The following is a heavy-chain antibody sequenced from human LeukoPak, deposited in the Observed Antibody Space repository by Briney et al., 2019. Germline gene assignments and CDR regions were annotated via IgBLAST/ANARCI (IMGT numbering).Heavy chain of an antibody. V-gene: IGHV1-2*02. Sequence: ASVKVSCKASGYTFTSYDINWVRQATGQGLEWVGWINPNSGGTNYAQKFQGRVTMTRDTSISTAYMELSRLRSDDTAVYYCARERRQQRSFDYWGQGTLVTVSS. CDR1: GYTFTSYD. CDR2: INPNSGGT. J-gene: IGHJ4*02. CDR3: ARERRQQRSFDY. D-gene: IGHD6-13*01.